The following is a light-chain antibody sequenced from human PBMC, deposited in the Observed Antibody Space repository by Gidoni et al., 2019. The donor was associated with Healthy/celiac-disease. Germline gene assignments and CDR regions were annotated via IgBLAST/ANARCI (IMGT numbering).Light chain of an antibody. V-gene: IGKV2-28*01. CDR3: MQALQTPPT. CDR1: QSLLHSNGYNY. CDR2: LGS. Sequence: DIVMTQSPLSLPVTPGAPASISCRSSQSLLHSNGYNYLDWYLQNPGQSPQLLIYLGSNRASGVPDRFSGSGSGTDFTLKISRVEAEDVGVYYCMQALQTPPTFGQGTRLEIK. J-gene: IGKJ5*01.